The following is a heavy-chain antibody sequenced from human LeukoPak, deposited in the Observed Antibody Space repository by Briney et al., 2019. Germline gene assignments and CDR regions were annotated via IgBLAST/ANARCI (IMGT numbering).Heavy chain of an antibody. CDR1: GFTVSSNY. J-gene: IGHJ4*02. Sequence: PGGSLRLSCVASGFTVSSNYMSWVRQAPGKGLEWVSALFSGGSTFYADSVKGRLTISRDNSKNTLYLQMNSLRAEDTALYYCARNYYEPTYDYYFDCWGQGTLVTVSS. V-gene: IGHV3-53*01. D-gene: IGHD1-26*01. CDR3: ARNYYEPTYDYYFDC. CDR2: LFSGGST.